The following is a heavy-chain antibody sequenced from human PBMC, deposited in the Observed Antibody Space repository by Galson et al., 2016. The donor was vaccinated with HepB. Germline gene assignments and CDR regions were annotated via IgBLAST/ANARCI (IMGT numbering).Heavy chain of an antibody. D-gene: IGHD3-10*01. CDR1: GYSFSNYG. CDR3: VRGVRDYPFQH. CDR2: ISAYSGET. J-gene: IGHJ1*01. Sequence: QSGAEVKKPGESLKTSCKASGYSFSNYGINWVRQAPGQGPEWMGWISAYSGETNYAQKFRGRVTMTRNTSASTAYMEVRSLGSDDTAMFYCVRGVRDYPFQHWGQGTLVIVSS. V-gene: IGHV1-18*01.